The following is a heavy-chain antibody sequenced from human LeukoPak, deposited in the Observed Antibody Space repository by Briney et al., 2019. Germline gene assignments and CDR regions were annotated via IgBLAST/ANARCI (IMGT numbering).Heavy chain of an antibody. CDR3: ARDASSSSPYYYYMDV. CDR1: GSTFDDYA. V-gene: IGHV3-11*04. CDR2: ISSSGSTI. J-gene: IGHJ6*03. D-gene: IGHD6-6*01. Sequence: GGSLRLSCAASGSTFDDYAMHWVRQAPGKGLEWVSYISSSGSTIYYADSVKGRFTISRDNAKNSLYLQMNSLRAEDTAVYYCARDASSSSPYYYYMDVWGKGTTVTVSS.